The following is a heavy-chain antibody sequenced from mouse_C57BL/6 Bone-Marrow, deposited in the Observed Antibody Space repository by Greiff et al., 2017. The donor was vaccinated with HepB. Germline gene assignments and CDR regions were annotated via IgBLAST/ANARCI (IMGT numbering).Heavy chain of an antibody. CDR1: GYTFTDHN. J-gene: IGHJ1*03. V-gene: IGHV1-18*01. CDR2: INPNNGGT. CDR3: AKANWEWYFDV. D-gene: IGHD4-1*01. Sequence: VQLQQSGPELVKPGASVKIPCKASGYTFTDHNMDWVKQSHGKSLEWIGDINPNNGGTIYNQKFKGKATLTVDKSSSTAYMELRSLTSEDTAVYYCAKANWEWYFDVWGTGTTVTVSS.